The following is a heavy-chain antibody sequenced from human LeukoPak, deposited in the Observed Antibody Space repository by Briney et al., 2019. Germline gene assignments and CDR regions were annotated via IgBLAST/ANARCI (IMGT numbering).Heavy chain of an antibody. V-gene: IGHV3-74*01. Sequence: GGSLRLSCAASGFTFSSYWMHWVRQAPGKGLVWVSRINSDGSSTSYADSVKGRFTISRDSAKNTLYLQMNSLRAEDTAVYYCARKTYYDFWSGYYDYNWFDPWGQGTLVTVSS. CDR3: ARKTYYDFWSGYYDYNWFDP. D-gene: IGHD3-3*01. J-gene: IGHJ5*02. CDR1: GFTFSSYW. CDR2: INSDGSST.